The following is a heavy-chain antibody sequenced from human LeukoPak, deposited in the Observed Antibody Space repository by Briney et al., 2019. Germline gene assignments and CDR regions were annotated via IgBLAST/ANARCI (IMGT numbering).Heavy chain of an antibody. CDR3: VRDLGGGLFTGHELDC. CDR1: GFTFSDHY. V-gene: IGHV3-48*02. CDR2: ISSSSSTI. J-gene: IGHJ4*02. D-gene: IGHD3-10*01. Sequence: GGSLRLSCAASGFTFSDHYMNWVRQAPGKGLEWVSYISSSSSTIYYADSVKGRFTISRDNAKNSLYLQMNSLRDEDTAVYYCVRDLGGGLFTGHELDCGGQAPLVTVS.